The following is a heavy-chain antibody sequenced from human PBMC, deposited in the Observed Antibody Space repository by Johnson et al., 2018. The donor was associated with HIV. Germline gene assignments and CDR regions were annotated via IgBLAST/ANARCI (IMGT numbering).Heavy chain of an antibody. J-gene: IGHJ3*02. V-gene: IGHV3-30*14. CDR2: ISYDGSDK. CDR3: ARDASYYGSANDAFDI. D-gene: IGHD3-10*01. CDR1: GFTFSSFA. Sequence: QVQLVESGGGVVQPGRSLRLSCAASGFTFSSFAIHWVRQAPGKGLEWVAVISYDGSDKYYADSVKGRFTISRDNSKNTLYLQMNSLRAEDTAVYYCARDASYYGSANDAFDIWGQGTMVTVSS.